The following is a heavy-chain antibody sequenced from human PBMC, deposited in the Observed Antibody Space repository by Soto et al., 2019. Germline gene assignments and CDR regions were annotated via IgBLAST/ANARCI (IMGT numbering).Heavy chain of an antibody. CDR3: ARVVDDYGITYDY. J-gene: IGHJ4*02. D-gene: IGHD3-16*01. CDR2: IYYSGST. CDR1: GGSISSGDYY. V-gene: IGHV4-30-4*01. Sequence: PSETLSLTCTVSGGSISSGDYYWSWIRQPPGKGLEWIGYIYYSGSTYYNPSLKSRVTISVDTSKNQFSLKLSSVTAADTAVYYCARVVDDYGITYDYWGQGTLVTVSS.